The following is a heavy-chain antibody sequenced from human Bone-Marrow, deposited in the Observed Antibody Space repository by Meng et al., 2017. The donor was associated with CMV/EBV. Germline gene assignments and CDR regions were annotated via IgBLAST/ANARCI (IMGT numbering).Heavy chain of an antibody. CDR3: ARCIAEEVNWFDP. D-gene: IGHD6-13*01. CDR2: INPYSGDT. CDR1: EYTFIDHH. V-gene: IGHV1-2*02. Sequence: ASVKVSCKASEYTFIDHHMHWVRQAPGQGLEWMGWINPYSGDTKYAQKFQGRVTLSRDTSISTAYMDLSRLRSDDTAVYYCARCIAEEVNWFDPWGQGTLVTVSS. J-gene: IGHJ5*02.